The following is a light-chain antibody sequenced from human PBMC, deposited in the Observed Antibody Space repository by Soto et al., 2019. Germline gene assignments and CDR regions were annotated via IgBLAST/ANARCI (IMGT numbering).Light chain of an antibody. CDR2: GAS. V-gene: IGKV3-20*01. CDR3: QQYGSSPPS. Sequence: EIVLTQSPGTLSLSPGERATLSCRASQSVSSGYLAWYQQKPGQAPRLLIYGASTRATGIPDSFSGSGSGTDFTLTISRLEPEDFAVYYCQQYGSSPPSFGQGTRLGIK. J-gene: IGKJ5*01. CDR1: QSVSSGY.